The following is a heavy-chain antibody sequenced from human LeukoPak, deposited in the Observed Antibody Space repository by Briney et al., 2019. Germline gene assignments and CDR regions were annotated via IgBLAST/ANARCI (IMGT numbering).Heavy chain of an antibody. CDR3: ARSEQQDFGDYEFDY. Sequence: GGSLRLSCAASGFTFSSYGMHWVRQAPGKGLEWVAVIWYDGSNKYYADSVKGRLTISRDNSKNTLYLQMNGLRAEDAAVYYCARSEQQDFGDYEFDYWGQGTLVTVSS. D-gene: IGHD4-17*01. CDR2: IWYDGSNK. J-gene: IGHJ4*02. V-gene: IGHV3-33*01. CDR1: GFTFSSYG.